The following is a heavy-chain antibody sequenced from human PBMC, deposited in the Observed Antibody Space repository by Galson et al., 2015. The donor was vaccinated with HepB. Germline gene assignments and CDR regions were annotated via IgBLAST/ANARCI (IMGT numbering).Heavy chain of an antibody. CDR2: ISGSGGST. CDR3: AKDSDFWSGQGPTSASNWFDP. Sequence: SLRLSCAASGFTFSNYAMTWVRQGPGKGLEWVSAISGSGGSTYYADSVKGRFTISRDNSKNTLYLQMNSLRAEDTAVYYCAKDSDFWSGQGPTSASNWFDPWGQGTLVTVSS. D-gene: IGHD3-3*01. CDR1: GFTFSNYA. V-gene: IGHV3-23*01. J-gene: IGHJ5*02.